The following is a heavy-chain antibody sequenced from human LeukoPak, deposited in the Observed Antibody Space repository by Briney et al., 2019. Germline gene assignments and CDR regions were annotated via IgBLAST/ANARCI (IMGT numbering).Heavy chain of an antibody. CDR2: IKSTSDGGTT. Sequence: GGSLRLSCAASGFTFSNAWMSWVRQAPGKGLEWVGRIKSTSDGGTTHYAAPVRGRFTISRDNSKRMVYLQMNSLKIEDTGIYYCISGEFDYWGQGTLVTVSS. D-gene: IGHD7-27*01. V-gene: IGHV3-15*01. J-gene: IGHJ4*02. CDR3: ISGEFDY. CDR1: GFTFSNAW.